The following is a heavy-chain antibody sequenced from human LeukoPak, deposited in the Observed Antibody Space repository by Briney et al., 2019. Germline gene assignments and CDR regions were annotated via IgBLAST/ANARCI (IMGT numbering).Heavy chain of an antibody. Sequence: PSETLSLTCTVSSGSISSYYWSWIRQPPGKGLEWIGYIYYSGSTNYNPSLKSRVTISVDTSKNQFSLKLSSVTAADTAVYYCASLYYYDSSGYYPSDYWGQGTLVTVSS. CDR2: IYYSGST. V-gene: IGHV4-59*01. J-gene: IGHJ4*02. D-gene: IGHD3-22*01. CDR1: SGSISSYY. CDR3: ASLYYYDSSGYYPSDY.